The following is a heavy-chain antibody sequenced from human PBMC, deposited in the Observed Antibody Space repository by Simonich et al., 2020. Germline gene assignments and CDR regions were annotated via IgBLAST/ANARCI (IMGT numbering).Heavy chain of an antibody. V-gene: IGHV3-30*07. Sequence: QVQLVESGGGVVQPGRSLRLSCAASGFTFSSYAMHWVRQAPEKGLEWVAFKSYDGRKQYYADSVKGRFTISRDNSKNTLYLQMNSLRAEDTAVYYCAREGAGNDAFDIWGQGTMVTVSS. J-gene: IGHJ3*02. CDR3: AREGAGNDAFDI. D-gene: IGHD1-26*01. CDR1: GFTFSSYA. CDR2: KSYDGRKQ.